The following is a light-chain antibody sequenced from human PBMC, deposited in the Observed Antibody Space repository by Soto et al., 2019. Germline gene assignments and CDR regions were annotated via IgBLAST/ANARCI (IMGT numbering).Light chain of an antibody. CDR1: SSDVGAYNY. CDR3: SSYRSDTTLV. CDR2: DVS. J-gene: IGLJ2*01. V-gene: IGLV2-14*01. Sequence: QPVLTQPASVSGSPGQSIAISCTGTSSDVGAYNYVSWYQQHPGRAPKLMIYDVSERPSGVASRFSGSKSGNTASLTISGLQAEDEADYYCSSYRSDTTLVFGGGTKSPS.